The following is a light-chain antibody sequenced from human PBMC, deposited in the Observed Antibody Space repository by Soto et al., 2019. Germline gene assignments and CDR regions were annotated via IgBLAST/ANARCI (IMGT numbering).Light chain of an antibody. J-gene: IGKJ4*01. V-gene: IGKV3-11*01. CDR1: QSVSSS. Sequence: EIVLTQSPATLSLSPGERATLSCRASQSVSSSLAWYQQRPGQAPRLLIYDASNRATGIPDRFSGSGSRTDFTLTISSLEPEDFAVYYGQQRTNWPPLTFGGRTKVEIK. CDR3: QQRTNWPPLT. CDR2: DAS.